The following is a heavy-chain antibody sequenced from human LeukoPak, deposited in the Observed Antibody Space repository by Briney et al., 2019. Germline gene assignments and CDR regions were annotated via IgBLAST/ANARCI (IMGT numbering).Heavy chain of an antibody. J-gene: IGHJ6*04. Sequence: GGSLRLSCAASGFTFSAYWMTWVRQAPGKGLEWLANINEGANVKFYVDSVKGRFTISRDNAKNSLYLQMNSLRAEDTAVYYCAELGITMIGGVWGKGTTVTISS. CDR3: AELGITMIGGV. CDR1: GFTFSAYW. V-gene: IGHV3-7*01. CDR2: INEGANVK. D-gene: IGHD3-10*02.